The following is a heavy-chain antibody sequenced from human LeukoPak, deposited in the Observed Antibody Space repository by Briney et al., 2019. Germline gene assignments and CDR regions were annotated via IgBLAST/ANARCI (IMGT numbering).Heavy chain of an antibody. CDR2: ISGSGGST. CDR1: GGSFSGYY. V-gene: IGHV3-23*01. J-gene: IGHJ4*02. CDR3: AKLSSPYYDFWSDY. D-gene: IGHD3-3*01. Sequence: PSETLSLTCAVYGGSFSGYYWSWVRQAPGKGLEWVSAISGSGGSTYYADSVKGRFTISRDNSKNTLYLQMNSLRAEDTAVYYCAKLSSPYYDFWSDYWGQGTLVTVSS.